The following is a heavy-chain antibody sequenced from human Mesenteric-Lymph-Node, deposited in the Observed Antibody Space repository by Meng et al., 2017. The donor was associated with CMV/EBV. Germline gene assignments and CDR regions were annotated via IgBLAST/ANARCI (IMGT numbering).Heavy chain of an antibody. CDR2: ISWNSGSI. CDR3: ARDALPYSSDK. Sequence: GGSLRLSCAASGFTFDDYAMHWVRQAPGKGLEWVSGISWNSGSIGYADSVKGRFTISRDNAKNTLYLQMNSLGVDDTATYYCARDALPYSSDKWGQGTLVTVSS. V-gene: IGHV3-9*01. D-gene: IGHD2-15*01. CDR1: GFTFDDYA. J-gene: IGHJ4*01.